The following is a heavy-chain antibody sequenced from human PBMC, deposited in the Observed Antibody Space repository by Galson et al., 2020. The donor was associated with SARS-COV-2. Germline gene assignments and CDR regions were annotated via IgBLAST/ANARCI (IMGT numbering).Heavy chain of an antibody. CDR2: INSDGSST. J-gene: IGHJ6*02. V-gene: IGHV3-74*01. CDR1: GFTFSSYW. CDR3: ANTVGTSAGYYGMDV. D-gene: IGHD4-17*01. Sequence: TGGSLRLSCAASGFTFSSYWMHWVRQAPGKGLVWVSRINSDGSSTSYADSVKGRFTISRDNAKNTLYLQMNSLRAEDTAVYYCANTVGTSAGYYGMDVWGQGTTVTVSS.